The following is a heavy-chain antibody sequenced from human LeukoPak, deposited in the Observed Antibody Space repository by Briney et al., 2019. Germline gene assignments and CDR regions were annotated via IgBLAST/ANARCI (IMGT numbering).Heavy chain of an antibody. D-gene: IGHD4-17*01. J-gene: IGHJ4*02. CDR2: ISYDGSNK. Sequence: GGSLRPSCAATGFSFSSFAMHWVRRAPGKGLEWVALISYDGSNKYYADSVKGRFTMSRDSSENTLYLQMNSLRPEDTAVYYCAREGEYGDYGGFDYWGQGTLVTVSS. CDR1: GFSFSSFA. CDR3: AREGEYGDYGGFDY. V-gene: IGHV3-30-3*01.